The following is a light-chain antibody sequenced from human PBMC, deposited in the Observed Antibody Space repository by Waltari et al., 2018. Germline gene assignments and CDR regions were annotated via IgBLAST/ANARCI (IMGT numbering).Light chain of an antibody. J-gene: IGLJ3*02. Sequence: QSVLTQPPSASGTPGQRVTISCSGSTSNIGSNPVTWYQQPPGTAPKLLIYSNNQRPSGVPDRFSGSKSGTSASLAISGLQSEDEADYYCAAWDDSLNAWVFGGGTKLTVL. CDR1: TSNIGSNP. V-gene: IGLV1-44*01. CDR2: SNN. CDR3: AAWDDSLNAWV.